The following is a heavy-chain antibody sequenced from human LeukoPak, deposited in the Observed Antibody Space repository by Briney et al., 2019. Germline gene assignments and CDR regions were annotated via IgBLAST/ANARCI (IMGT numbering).Heavy chain of an antibody. Sequence: SGGSLRLSCAASGFIVSNNYMSWVRQAPGKGLEWVSVIYSGGSTFYADSVKGRFTISRDNSKNTLYLQMNSLRAEDTAVYYCAKDVTRYYDFWSGPEGWFDPWGQGTLVTVSS. CDR1: GFIVSNNY. J-gene: IGHJ5*02. CDR2: IYSGGST. D-gene: IGHD3-3*01. V-gene: IGHV3-53*01. CDR3: AKDVTRYYDFWSGPEGWFDP.